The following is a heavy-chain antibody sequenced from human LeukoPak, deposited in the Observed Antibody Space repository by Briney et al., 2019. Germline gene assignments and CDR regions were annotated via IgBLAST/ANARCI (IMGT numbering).Heavy chain of an antibody. V-gene: IGHV4-34*01. CDR3: ARGSRSSWYSFDY. D-gene: IGHD6-13*01. J-gene: IGHJ4*02. CDR2: INHSGST. Sequence: SETLSLTCAVYGGSSSGYYWSWIRQPPGKGLEWIGEINHSGSTNYNPSLKSRVTISVGTSKNQFSLKLSSVTAADTAVYYCARGSRSSWYSFDYWGQGTLVTVSS. CDR1: GGSSSGYY.